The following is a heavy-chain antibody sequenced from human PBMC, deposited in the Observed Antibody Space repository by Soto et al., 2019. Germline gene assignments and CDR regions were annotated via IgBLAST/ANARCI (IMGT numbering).Heavy chain of an antibody. V-gene: IGHV3-11*01. J-gene: IGHJ3*02. D-gene: IGHD6-19*01. CDR2: ISSSGSTI. CDR3: ARDPLKGIAGAFDI. Sequence: SGGSLRLSCAASGFTFSDYYMSWIRQAPGKGLEWVSYISSSGSTIYYADSVKGRFTISRDNAKNSLYLQMNSLRAEDTAVYYCARDPLKGIAGAFDIWGQGTMVTVSS. CDR1: GFTFSDYY.